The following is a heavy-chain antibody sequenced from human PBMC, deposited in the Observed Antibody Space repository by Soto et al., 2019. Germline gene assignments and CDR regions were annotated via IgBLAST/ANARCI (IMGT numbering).Heavy chain of an antibody. Sequence: ALRLSFEVSGFTVSKNYMRWVLQAPLKVLEWVGFMRSKAYGGTPEYVASVKGRFNISRDDSKSIAYLQMNSLETEETAVYYCSRSGIAVPNNSLDYWGQGTLVTVSS. J-gene: IGHJ4*02. CDR1: GFTVSKNY. CDR3: SRSGIAVPNNSLDY. D-gene: IGHD6-19*01. V-gene: IGHV3-49*04. CDR2: MRSKAYGGTP.